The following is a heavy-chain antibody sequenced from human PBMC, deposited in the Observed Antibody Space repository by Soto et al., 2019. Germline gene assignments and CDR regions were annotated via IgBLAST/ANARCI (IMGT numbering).Heavy chain of an antibody. CDR2: IYPGDSDT. J-gene: IGHJ4*02. Sequence: EVQLVQSGAEVKKPGESLRISCKGSEFSFTSYWIAWVRQMSGKGLEWMGIIYPGDSDTRYSSSFQGQVTISADKSINTAYLQWSSLKASYTAMYYCVRRKDSSGLLDYWGQGTLLTVSS. CDR1: EFSFTSYW. V-gene: IGHV5-51*01. CDR3: VRRKDSSGLLDY. D-gene: IGHD3-22*01.